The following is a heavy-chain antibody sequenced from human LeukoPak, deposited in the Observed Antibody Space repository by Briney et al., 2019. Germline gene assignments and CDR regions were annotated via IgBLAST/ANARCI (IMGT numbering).Heavy chain of an antibody. D-gene: IGHD3-10*01. CDR2: ISAYNGNT. J-gene: IGHJ4*02. Sequence: ASVKVSCKASGYTFTSYGISWVRQAPGQGLEWMGWISAYNGNTNYAQKLQGRVTMTTDTSTSTAYMELRSLRSDDTAVYYCARASYGSGSYPTLYYFDYWGQGTLVTVSS. CDR1: GYTFTSYG. V-gene: IGHV1-18*01. CDR3: ARASYGSGSYPTLYYFDY.